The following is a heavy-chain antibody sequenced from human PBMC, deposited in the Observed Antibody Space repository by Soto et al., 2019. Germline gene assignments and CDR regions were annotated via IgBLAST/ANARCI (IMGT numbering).Heavy chain of an antibody. CDR2: IWYDGSNK. Sequence: SCAASGFTFSSYGMHWVRQAPGKGLEWVAVIWYDGSNKYYADSVKGRFTISRDNSKNTLYLQMNSLRAEDTAVYYCARAEAYYDFWSGSTYYFDYWGQGTLVTVSS. CDR3: ARAEAYYDFWSGSTYYFDY. V-gene: IGHV3-33*01. D-gene: IGHD3-3*01. CDR1: GFTFSSYG. J-gene: IGHJ4*02.